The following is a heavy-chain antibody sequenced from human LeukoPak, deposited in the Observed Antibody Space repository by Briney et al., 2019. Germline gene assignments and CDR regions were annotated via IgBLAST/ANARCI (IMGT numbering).Heavy chain of an antibody. Sequence: GSLRLSCAASGFTVSSNYMSWVRQAPGKGLEWVSVIYSGGSTYYADSVKGRFTISRDNSKNTLYLQMNSLRAEDTAVYYCARVRRSKGYDFWSGYFGYWGQGTLVTVSS. CDR3: ARVRRSKGYDFWSGYFGY. J-gene: IGHJ4*02. V-gene: IGHV3-53*01. D-gene: IGHD3-3*01. CDR2: IYSGGST. CDR1: GFTVSSNY.